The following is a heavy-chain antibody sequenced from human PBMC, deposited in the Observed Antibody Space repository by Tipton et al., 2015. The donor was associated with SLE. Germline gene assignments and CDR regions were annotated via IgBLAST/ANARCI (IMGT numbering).Heavy chain of an antibody. CDR3: ARDVVGYCSGGSCSWFDP. CDR1: GGSISSYY. D-gene: IGHD2-15*01. V-gene: IGHV4-59*01. J-gene: IGHJ5*02. CDR2: IYTSGST. Sequence: TLSLTCTVSGGSISSYYWSWIRQPPGKGLEWIGYIYTSGSTNYNPSLKSRVTISVDTSTNQFSLKLSSVTAADTAVYYCARDVVGYCSGGSCSWFDPWGQGTLVTVSS.